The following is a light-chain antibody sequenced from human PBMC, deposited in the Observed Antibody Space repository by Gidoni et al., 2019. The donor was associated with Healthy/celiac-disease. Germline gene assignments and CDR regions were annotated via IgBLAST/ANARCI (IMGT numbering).Light chain of an antibody. J-gene: IGKJ3*01. CDR2: KAS. Sequence: IQMTQSPSTLSASVGDRVTITCRASQSISSWWAWYQQKPGKAPKLLIYKASSLESGVPSRFSGSGSGTEFTLTISSLQPDDFATYYCQQSAGFTFGPGTKVDIK. V-gene: IGKV1-5*03. CDR3: QQSAGFT. CDR1: QSISSW.